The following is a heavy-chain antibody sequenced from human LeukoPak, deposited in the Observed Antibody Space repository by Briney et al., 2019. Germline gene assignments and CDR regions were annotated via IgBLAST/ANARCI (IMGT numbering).Heavy chain of an antibody. Sequence: PSETLSLTCAVYGGSFSGYYWSWIRQPPGKGLEWIGEINHSGSTNYNPSLKSRVTISVDTSKNQFSLKLSSVTAADTAVYYCARHALAFAAAVVRHAFDIWGQGTMVTVSS. CDR3: ARHALAFAAAVVRHAFDI. V-gene: IGHV4-34*01. J-gene: IGHJ3*02. D-gene: IGHD6-13*01. CDR1: GGSFSGYY. CDR2: INHSGST.